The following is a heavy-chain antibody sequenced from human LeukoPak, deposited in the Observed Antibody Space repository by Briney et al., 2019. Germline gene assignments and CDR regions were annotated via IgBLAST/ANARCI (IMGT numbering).Heavy chain of an antibody. V-gene: IGHV3-7*01. CDR2: IMKDGSDK. D-gene: IGHD4-17*01. J-gene: IGHJ4*02. CDR1: GFSFSSYW. Sequence: HPGGSLRLSCAASGFSFSSYWMSWVRQAPGKGLEWVANIMKDGSDKQYADSVKGRFTISRDNAKNSLYLQMNSLRAEDTAVYYCARDRDYYVADQWGQGTLLTVSS. CDR3: ARDRDYYVADQ.